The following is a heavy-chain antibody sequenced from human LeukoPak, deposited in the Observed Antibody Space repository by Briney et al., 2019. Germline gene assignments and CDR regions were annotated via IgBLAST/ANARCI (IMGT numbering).Heavy chain of an antibody. D-gene: IGHD5-18*01. V-gene: IGHV4-34*01. CDR1: GGSFSGYY. Sequence: PSETLSLTCAVYGGSFSGYYWSWIRQPPGKGLEWIGEINHSGSTNYNPSLKSRVTISVDKSKNQFSLKLSSVTAADTAVYYCARGGYSYGYSAFDIWGQGTMVTVSS. J-gene: IGHJ3*02. CDR2: INHSGST. CDR3: ARGGYSYGYSAFDI.